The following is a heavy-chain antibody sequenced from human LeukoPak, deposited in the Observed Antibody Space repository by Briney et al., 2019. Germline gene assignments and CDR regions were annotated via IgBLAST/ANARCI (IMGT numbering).Heavy chain of an antibody. J-gene: IGHJ4*02. CDR3: ARDFLTAAIDY. CDR2: ISAYNGNT. V-gene: IGHV1-18*01. D-gene: IGHD5-18*01. Sequence: ASVKVSCKASGGTFSSYAISWVRQAPGQGLEWMGWISAYNGNTNYAQKLQGRVTMTTDTSTSTAYMELRSLRSDDTAVYYCARDFLTAAIDYWGQGTLVTVSS. CDR1: GGTFSSYA.